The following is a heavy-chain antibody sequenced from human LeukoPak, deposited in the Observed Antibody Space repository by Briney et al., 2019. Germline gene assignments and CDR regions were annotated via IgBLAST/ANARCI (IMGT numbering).Heavy chain of an antibody. CDR1: GRTFNSYA. Sequence: SVKVSCKASGRTFNSYAISWVRQAPGQGLEWMGRIIPIFGTANYAQKFQGRVTITTDESTSTAYMELSSLRSEDTAVYYCARDATGTPASYWGQGTLVTVSS. CDR2: IIPIFGTA. J-gene: IGHJ4*02. CDR3: ARDATGTPASY. D-gene: IGHD1-1*01. V-gene: IGHV1-69*05.